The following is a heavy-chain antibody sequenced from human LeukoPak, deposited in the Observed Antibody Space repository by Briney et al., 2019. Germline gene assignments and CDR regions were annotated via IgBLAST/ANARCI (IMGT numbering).Heavy chain of an antibody. CDR1: GFTFSSYA. V-gene: IGHV3-30*09. CDR3: AKVAKYYYGSETYYFFEH. Sequence: GRSLRLSCAASGFTFSSYAMHWVRQAPGKGLEWVAVISYDGSNKYYADSVKGRFAISRDNSKNTLYLQMNSLRVEDTAVYYCAKVAKYYYGSETYYFFEHWGQGTPVTASS. CDR2: ISYDGSNK. J-gene: IGHJ4*02. D-gene: IGHD3-10*01.